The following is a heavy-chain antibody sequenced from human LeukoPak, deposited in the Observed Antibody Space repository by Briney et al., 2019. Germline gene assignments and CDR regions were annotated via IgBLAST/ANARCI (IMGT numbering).Heavy chain of an antibody. CDR2: ISGSSAGI. J-gene: IGHJ4*02. V-gene: IGHV3-23*01. D-gene: IGHD6-13*01. CDR3: ARGSASNWPVDY. CDR1: GFTFNNYA. Sequence: GGSLRLSCAASGFTFNNYAMGWVRQAPGKGLEWVSVISGSSAGIKYADSVKGRFTISRDNSKDTLYLQMNSLSAEDTAVYYCARGSASNWPVDYWGQGTLVTVSS.